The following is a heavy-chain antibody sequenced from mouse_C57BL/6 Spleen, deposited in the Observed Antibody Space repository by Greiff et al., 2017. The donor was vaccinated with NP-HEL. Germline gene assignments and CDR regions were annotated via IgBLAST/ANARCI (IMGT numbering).Heavy chain of an antibody. J-gene: IGHJ1*03. CDR2: IYPSDSET. V-gene: IGHV1-61*01. CDR1: GYTFTSYW. CDR3: AREVDYINWYFDV. D-gene: IGHD2-12*01. Sequence: QVQLKQPGAELVRPGSSVKLSCKASGYTFTSYWMDWVKQRPGQGLEWIGNIYPSDSETHYNQKFKDKATLTVDKSSSTAYMQLSSLTSEDSAVYCYAREVDYINWYFDVWGTGTTVTVSS.